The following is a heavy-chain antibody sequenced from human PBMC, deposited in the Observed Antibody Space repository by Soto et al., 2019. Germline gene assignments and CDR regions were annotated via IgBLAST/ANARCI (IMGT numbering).Heavy chain of an antibody. CDR1: GGSFSGYY. CDR2: INHSGST. Sequence: SETLSLTCAVYGGSFSGYYWSWIRQPPGKGLEWIGEINHSGSTNYNPSLKSRVTISVDTSKNQFSLKLSSVTAADTAVYYCARGRNGIVVATTWAPTPYFFDYCGQGSLVTVSS. D-gene: IGHD1-26*01. V-gene: IGHV4-34*01. J-gene: IGHJ4*02. CDR3: ARGRNGIVVATTWAPTPYFFDY.